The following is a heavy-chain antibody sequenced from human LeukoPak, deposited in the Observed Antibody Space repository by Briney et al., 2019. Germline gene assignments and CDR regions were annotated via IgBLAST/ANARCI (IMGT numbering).Heavy chain of an antibody. CDR1: GFTVSSSY. CDR3: ARGGDSSGYSKRPYDY. V-gene: IGHV3-53*01. J-gene: IGHJ4*02. Sequence: GGSLRLSCAASGFTVSSSYLSWVRQAPGKGLEWVSVISNGGSTYYADSVKGRFTISRDNSKNTLYLQMNSLRAEDTAPYYCARGGDSSGYSKRPYDYWGQGTLVTVSS. CDR2: ISNGGST. D-gene: IGHD3-22*01.